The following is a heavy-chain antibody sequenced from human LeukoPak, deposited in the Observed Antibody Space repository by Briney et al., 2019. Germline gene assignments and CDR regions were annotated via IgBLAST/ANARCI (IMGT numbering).Heavy chain of an antibody. V-gene: IGHV3-30*03. J-gene: IGHJ6*02. CDR2: ISHDGSNK. D-gene: IGHD3-3*01. CDR3: ARDSHYDFWSGYLYYYYYYGMDV. CDR1: GFTFSSYG. Sequence: GRSLRLSCVASGFTFSSYGMHWVRQAPGKGLEWVAVISHDGSNKYYADSVKGRFTISRDNSKNTLYLQMNSLRAEDTAVYYCARDSHYDFWSGYLYYYYYYGMDVWGQGTTVTVSS.